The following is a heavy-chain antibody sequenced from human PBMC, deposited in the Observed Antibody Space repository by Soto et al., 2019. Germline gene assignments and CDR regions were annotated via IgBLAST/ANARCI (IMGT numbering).Heavy chain of an antibody. Sequence: PGGSLRLSCAGSGFTFGDSYMSWIRQAPGKGLEWLSYISPGSRYPAYADSVKGRFTISRDNAKRSLYLQMMSLTAEDTAIYYCVRGGGGGLFDPWGQGTMVTVTA. CDR1: GFTFGDSY. V-gene: IGHV3-11*06. CDR2: ISPGSRYP. D-gene: IGHD2-15*01. J-gene: IGHJ5*02. CDR3: VRGGGGGLFDP.